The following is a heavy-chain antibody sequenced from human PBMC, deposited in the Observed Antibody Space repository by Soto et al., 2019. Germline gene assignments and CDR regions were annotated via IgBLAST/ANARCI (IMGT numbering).Heavy chain of an antibody. CDR2: ISWNSGSI. D-gene: IGHD4-17*01. CDR1: GFTFDDYA. Sequence: GGSLRLSCAASGFTFDDYAMHWVRQAPGKGLEWVSGISWNSGSIGYADSVKGRFTISRDNAKNSLYLQMNSLRAEDTALYYCAKDDPDYGDYVYDYWGQGTLVTVSS. CDR3: AKDDPDYGDYVYDY. V-gene: IGHV3-9*01. J-gene: IGHJ4*02.